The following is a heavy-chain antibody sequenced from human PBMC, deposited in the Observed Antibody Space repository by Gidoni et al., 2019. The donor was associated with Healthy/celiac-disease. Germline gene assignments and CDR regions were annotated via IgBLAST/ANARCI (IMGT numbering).Heavy chain of an antibody. D-gene: IGHD3-16*02. CDR3: ASMVYDYIWGSYRLKGYFDY. CDR2: ISRSSSSI. J-gene: IGHJ4*02. V-gene: IGHV3-21*01. CDR1: GFTVSSYS. Sequence: EVQLVEAGGGLVKAGGYLRLSCAAVGFTVSSYSMNWVRQAPGQGLEWVSSISRSSSSIYYADSVKGRFTISRANAKNSLYLQMNSLRAEDTAVYYCASMVYDYIWGSYRLKGYFDYWGQGTLVTVSS.